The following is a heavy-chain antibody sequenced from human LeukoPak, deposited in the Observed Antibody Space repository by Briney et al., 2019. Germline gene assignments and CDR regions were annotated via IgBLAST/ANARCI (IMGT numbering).Heavy chain of an antibody. CDR2: VDYSGST. Sequence: SETLSLTCTVSGAPLNNYYWNWVRQPPGKELEWIGNVDYSGSTRYNPSLKSRATMSLDSSKNQFSLRLTSVTAADMAVYYCAMQVGIYGDYNNWFDPWGQGTRATVSS. CDR3: AMQVGIYGDYNNWFDP. CDR1: GAPLNNYY. J-gene: IGHJ5*02. D-gene: IGHD4-17*01. V-gene: IGHV4-59*08.